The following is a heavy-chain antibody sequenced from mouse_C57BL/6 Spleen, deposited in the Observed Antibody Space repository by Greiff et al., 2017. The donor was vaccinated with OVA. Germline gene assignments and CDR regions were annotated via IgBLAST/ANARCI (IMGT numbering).Heavy chain of an antibody. Sequence: VHVKQSGAELVRPGASVKLSCTASGFNIKDDYMHWVKQRPEQGLEWIGWIDPENGDTEYASKFQGKATITADTSSNTAYLQLSSLTSEDTAVYYCTTAMVTTYWGQGTTLTVAS. D-gene: IGHD2-2*01. CDR2: IDPENGDT. CDR1: GFNIKDDY. CDR3: TTAMVTTY. J-gene: IGHJ2*01. V-gene: IGHV14-4*01.